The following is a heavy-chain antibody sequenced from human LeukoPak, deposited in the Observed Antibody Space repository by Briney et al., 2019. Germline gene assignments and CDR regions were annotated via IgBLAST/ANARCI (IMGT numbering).Heavy chain of an antibody. J-gene: IGHJ5*02. CDR3: SRDRLGGLDL. CDR1: GFDFSTYA. V-gene: IGHV3-21*06. D-gene: IGHD2-21*01. CDR2: ISTMSNYI. Sequence: GGSLRLSCAASGFDFSTYAINWVRQAPGKGPEWVSSISTMSNYIFYGDSVKGRFTISRDNAKNSVYLQMNSLRPDDTAVYYCSRDRLGGLDLWGQGTLVTVSS.